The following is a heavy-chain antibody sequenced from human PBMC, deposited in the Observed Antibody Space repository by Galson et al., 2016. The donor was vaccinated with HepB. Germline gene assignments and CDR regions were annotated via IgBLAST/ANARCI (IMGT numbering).Heavy chain of an antibody. D-gene: IGHD3-16*02. V-gene: IGHV7-4-1*02. CDR2: INTNTGNP. J-gene: IGHJ6*02. Sequence: SVKVSCKASGYSFNSYGLNWVRQAPGQGLEWMGWINTNTGNPTYAQGFTGRFVFSLDSSVSTAYLQISSLKAEDIAAYYCARVWRGGVIDTFYYYYYGMDVWGQGTTVTVSS. CDR3: ARVWRGGVIDTFYYYYYGMDV. CDR1: GYSFNSYG.